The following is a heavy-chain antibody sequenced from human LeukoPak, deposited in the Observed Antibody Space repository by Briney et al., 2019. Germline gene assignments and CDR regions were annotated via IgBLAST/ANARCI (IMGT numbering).Heavy chain of an antibody. Sequence: GGSLRLSCAASGFTFSSYAMSWVRQAPGKGLEWVSYISSSGSTIYYADSVKGRFTISRDNAKNSLYLQMNSLRAEDTAVYYCARVISGWYLGYWGQGTLVTVSS. CDR1: GFTFSSYA. D-gene: IGHD6-19*01. V-gene: IGHV3-48*03. CDR2: ISSSGSTI. CDR3: ARVISGWYLGY. J-gene: IGHJ4*02.